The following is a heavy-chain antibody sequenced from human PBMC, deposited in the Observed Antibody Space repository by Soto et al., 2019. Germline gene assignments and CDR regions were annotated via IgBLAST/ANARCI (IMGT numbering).Heavy chain of an antibody. Sequence: GGSLRLSCAASGFTFSSYAMSWVRQAPGKGLEWVSAISGSGGSTYYAGSVKGRFTISRDNSKNTLYLQMNSLRAEDTAVYYFAKDYDIVATTRDYWGQGTLVTVSS. D-gene: IGHD5-12*01. V-gene: IGHV3-23*01. CDR3: AKDYDIVATTRDY. J-gene: IGHJ4*02. CDR2: ISGSGGST. CDR1: GFTFSSYA.